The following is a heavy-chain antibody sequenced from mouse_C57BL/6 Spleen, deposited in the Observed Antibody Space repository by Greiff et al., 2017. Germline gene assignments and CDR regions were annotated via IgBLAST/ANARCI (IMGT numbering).Heavy chain of an antibody. Sequence: QVQLQQPGAELVRPGSSVKLSCKASGYTFTSYWMHWVKQRPIQGLEWIGNIDPSDSETHYNQKFKDKATLTVDKSSSTAYMQLSSLTSEDSAVYYCARGNGNRYFDYWGQGTTLTVSS. CDR3: ARGNGNRYFDY. CDR1: GYTFTSYW. V-gene: IGHV1-52*01. CDR2: IDPSDSET. J-gene: IGHJ2*01. D-gene: IGHD2-1*01.